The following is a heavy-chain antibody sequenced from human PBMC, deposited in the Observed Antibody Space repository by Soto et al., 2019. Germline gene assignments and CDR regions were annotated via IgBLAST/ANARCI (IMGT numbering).Heavy chain of an antibody. Sequence: GESLKISCKGSGYSFSSYWIAWVRHMPGKHLEWMGVIYPGDSNSRYSPSFQVQVTISADKSISTAYLQWSSLKASDSAMYYCARHWIDDRNQYYHWRDVWGQWTTVTVSS. J-gene: IGHJ6*02. D-gene: IGHD1-1*01. CDR3: ARHWIDDRNQYYHWRDV. V-gene: IGHV5-51*01. CDR1: GYSFSSYW. CDR2: IYPGDSNS.